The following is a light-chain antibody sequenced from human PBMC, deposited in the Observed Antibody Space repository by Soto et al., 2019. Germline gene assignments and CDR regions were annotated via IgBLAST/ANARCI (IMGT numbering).Light chain of an antibody. Sequence: QSVLTQPASVSGSPGQSITISCTGTSSDVGGYNYVSWYQQHPGKAPKLTIYDVSNRPSGVSNRFSGSKSGNTASLTISGLQAEDEADYSCSSFTSSNTVAFGGGPQMTVI. CDR3: SSFTSSNTVA. J-gene: IGLJ2*01. CDR1: SSDVGGYNY. V-gene: IGLV2-14*01. CDR2: DVS.